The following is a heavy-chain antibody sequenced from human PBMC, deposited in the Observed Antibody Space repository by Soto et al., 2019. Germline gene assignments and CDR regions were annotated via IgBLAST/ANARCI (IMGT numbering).Heavy chain of an antibody. CDR2: ISGSGVST. V-gene: IGHV3-23*01. CDR3: AKSGSTTYPLKNWFDP. J-gene: IGHJ5*02. D-gene: IGHD2-2*01. Sequence: EVQLLESGGGLVQPGGSLRLSCAASGFTFTNYAMSWVRQAPGKGLEWVSAISGSGVSTYYADSVKGRVTISRDNSNNILNLKMSCLRAEDTAVYYCAKSGSTTYPLKNWFDPWGQGTVVAVSS. CDR1: GFTFTNYA.